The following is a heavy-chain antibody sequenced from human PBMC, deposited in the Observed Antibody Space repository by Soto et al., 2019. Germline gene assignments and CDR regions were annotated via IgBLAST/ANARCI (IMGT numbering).Heavy chain of an antibody. CDR3: ARDPSYYGMDV. J-gene: IGHJ6*02. CDR2: ISAYNGNT. V-gene: IGHV1-18*01. Sequence: ASVKVSCKASGYTFTSYGISWVRQAPGQGLEWMGWISAYNGNTNYAQKLQGRVTMTRDTSTSAVYMELSSLRSEDTAVYYCARDPSYYGMDVWGQGTTVNVSS. CDR1: GYTFTSYG.